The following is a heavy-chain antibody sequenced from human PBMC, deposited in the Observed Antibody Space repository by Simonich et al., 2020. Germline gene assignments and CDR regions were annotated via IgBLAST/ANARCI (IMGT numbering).Heavy chain of an antibody. J-gene: IGHJ6*02. D-gene: IGHD6-19*01. CDR3: ARWIAVAGTGAYGMDV. V-gene: IGHV3-21*01. CDR1: GFTFSSYS. CDR2: ISSSSSYI. Sequence: EVQLVESGGGLVKPGGSLRLSCAASGFTFSSYSMNWVRQAPGKGLEWVSSISSSSSYIYYADSVKGQFTISRANSKNSLFLQMNSLRAEDTAVYYCARWIAVAGTGAYGMDVWGQGTTVTVSS.